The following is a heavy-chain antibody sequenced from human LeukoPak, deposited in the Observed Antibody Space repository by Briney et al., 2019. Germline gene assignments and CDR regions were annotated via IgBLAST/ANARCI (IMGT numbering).Heavy chain of an antibody. CDR3: ARDLGGSYALNYFDY. CDR1: GYTFTSYG. J-gene: IGHJ4*02. D-gene: IGHD1-26*01. V-gene: IGHV1-18*01. Sequence: ASVKVSCKASGYTFTSYGISWVRQAPGQGLEWMGWISAYNGNTNYAQKLQGRVTMTTDTSTSTAYMELRSLRSDDTAVYYCARDLGGSYALNYFDYWGQGTLVTVSS. CDR2: ISAYNGNT.